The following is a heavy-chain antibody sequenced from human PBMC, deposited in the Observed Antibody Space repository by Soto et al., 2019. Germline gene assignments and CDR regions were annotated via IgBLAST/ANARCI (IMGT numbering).Heavy chain of an antibody. CDR2: ISAYNGNT. D-gene: IGHD6-19*01. Sequence: QVQLVQSGAEVKKPGASVKVSCKASGYTFTSYGISWVRQAPGQGLEWMGWISAYNGNTNYAQKLQGRVTMTTDTSTSTAYMELRSLRSDDTAVYYCAREDGGGGESSGWRDYWFDPWGQGTLVTVSS. CDR1: GYTFTSYG. V-gene: IGHV1-18*04. CDR3: AREDGGGGESSGWRDYWFDP. J-gene: IGHJ5*02.